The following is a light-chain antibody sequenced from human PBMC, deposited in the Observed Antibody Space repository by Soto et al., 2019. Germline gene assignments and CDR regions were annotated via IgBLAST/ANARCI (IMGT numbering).Light chain of an antibody. CDR2: GAS. CDR3: QQFGSSPLYT. V-gene: IGKV3-20*01. CDR1: QSVSSTY. Sequence: EIVLTQSPGTLSLSPGERVTLSCRASQSVSSTYLAWYQQNPGQAPRLLIYGASSRATGIPDRFSGSGSGTDFTLTISRLEPEDFAVYYCQQFGSSPLYTFGQGTKLEIK. J-gene: IGKJ2*01.